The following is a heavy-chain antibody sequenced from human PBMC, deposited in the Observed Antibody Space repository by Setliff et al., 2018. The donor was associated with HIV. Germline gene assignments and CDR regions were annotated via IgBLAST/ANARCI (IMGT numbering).Heavy chain of an antibody. J-gene: IGHJ4*02. CDR2: IDPDRGDT. Sequence: GASVKVSCKVSGYTFPDSYIQWVRQAPGKGLEWMGLIDPDRGDTVYAEKFQGRVTITADRSIDIAYMKLSSLTSEDTAMYFCAWGTQRPIDSWGQGTLVTVSS. D-gene: IGHD3-16*01. CDR3: AWGTQRPIDS. CDR1: GYTFPDSY. V-gene: IGHV1-69-2*01.